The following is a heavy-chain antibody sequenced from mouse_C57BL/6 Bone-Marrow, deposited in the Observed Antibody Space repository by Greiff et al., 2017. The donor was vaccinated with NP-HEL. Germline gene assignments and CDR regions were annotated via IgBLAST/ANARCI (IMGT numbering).Heavy chain of an antibody. V-gene: IGHV1-59*01. CDR1: GYTFTSYW. Sequence: QVQLQQPGAELVRPGTSVKLSCTASGYTFTSYWMHWVKQRPGQGLEWIGVIDPSDSYTNYNQKFKGKATLTVDTSSSTAYMQLSSLTSEDSAVYYCARSHWDGFDYWGQGTTLTVSA. J-gene: IGHJ2*01. CDR3: ARSHWDGFDY. CDR2: IDPSDSYT. D-gene: IGHD4-1*01.